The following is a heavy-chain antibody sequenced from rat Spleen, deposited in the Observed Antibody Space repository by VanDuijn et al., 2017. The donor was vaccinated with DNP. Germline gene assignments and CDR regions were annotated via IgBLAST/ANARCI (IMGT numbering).Heavy chain of an antibody. CDR2: ISTGGGST. CDR3: TTGGHYFDY. Sequence: EVQLVESGGVLLQPGRSLKLSCAAAGFTLSNYDLAWVRQAPTRGLEWVSSISTGGGSTYYRDSVKGRFTASRDNAKSTLYQQMDSLRSEDTATYYCTTGGHYFDYWGQGVVVTVSS. J-gene: IGHJ2*01. V-gene: IGHV5-27*01. CDR1: GFTLSNYD.